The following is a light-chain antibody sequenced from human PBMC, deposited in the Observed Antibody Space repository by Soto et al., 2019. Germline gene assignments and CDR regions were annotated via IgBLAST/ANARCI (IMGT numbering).Light chain of an antibody. J-gene: IGLJ3*02. CDR1: NSNIGNNA. V-gene: IGLV1-36*01. CDR2: YDD. Sequence: QSVLTQPPSVSAAPGQRVTISCSGSNSNIGNNAVNWYQQLPGKAPKLLIHYDDRVPSGVSDRFSGSKSGTSASLAISALQSEDVADYYCAAWDDSLSGPRFGGGTKHTVL. CDR3: AAWDDSLSGPR.